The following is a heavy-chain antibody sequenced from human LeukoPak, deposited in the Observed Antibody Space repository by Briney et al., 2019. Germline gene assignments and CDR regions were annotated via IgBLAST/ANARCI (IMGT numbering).Heavy chain of an antibody. Sequence: GGSLRLSCSASGFTFSSYGMHWVRQAPGKGLVWVAFIRYDGSDKYYAESVKGRFTISRDNSKNTLYLQMNSLGAEDTAVYYCAKVTYGSGTYGAFDSWGQGTLVTVSS. CDR1: GFTFSSYG. D-gene: IGHD3-10*01. CDR3: AKVTYGSGTYGAFDS. V-gene: IGHV3-30*02. CDR2: IRYDGSDK. J-gene: IGHJ4*02.